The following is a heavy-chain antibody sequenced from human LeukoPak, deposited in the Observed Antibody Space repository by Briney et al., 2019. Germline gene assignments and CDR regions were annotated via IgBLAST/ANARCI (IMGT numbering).Heavy chain of an antibody. CDR2: IRSKTNNYAT. CDR1: GFTFSGSA. Sequence: GGSLRLSCAASGFTFSGSALHWVRQASGKGLEWIGRIRSKTNNYATTYAASVTGRFTISRDDAENTAYLQMNSLNTEDTAVYYCTRGWVDSGYHHIDNYYYYYYYMDVWGKGTTVTVSS. CDR3: TRGWVDSGYHHIDNYYYYYYYMDV. D-gene: IGHD5-12*01. J-gene: IGHJ6*03. V-gene: IGHV3-73*01.